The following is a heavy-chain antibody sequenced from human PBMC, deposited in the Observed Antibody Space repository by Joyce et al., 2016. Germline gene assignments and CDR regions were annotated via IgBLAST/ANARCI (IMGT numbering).Heavy chain of an antibody. V-gene: IGHV4-31*03. CDR2: IHYSGSA. D-gene: IGHD1-20*01. J-gene: IGHJ3*01. Sequence: QVQLQESGPGLVKPSQTLSLTCTVSGGSINNDNYFWSWIRQHPGKGLEWMGYIHYSGSAYYHPSLKSRLSMSLDMSKNQCSLRLNSVTAADAAVYFCAREVITAGDADAFDVWGQGTMVTVSS. CDR3: AREVITAGDADAFDV. CDR1: GGSINNDNYF.